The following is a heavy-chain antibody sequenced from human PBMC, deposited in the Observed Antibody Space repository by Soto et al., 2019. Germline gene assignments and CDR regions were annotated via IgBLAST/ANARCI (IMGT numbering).Heavy chain of an antibody. D-gene: IGHD2-15*01. J-gene: IGHJ3*02. CDR1: GFTFSTHS. V-gene: IGHV3-21*01. CDR3: ARDVSYCSGGSCYATYAFDI. Sequence: EVQLVESGGGLVKPGGSLRLSCAASGFTFSTHSMNWVRQAPGKGLEWVSSISSGSSYIYYAVSVKGRFTISRDNAKNSLYLQMNSLRVEDRAVYYCARDVSYCSGGSCYATYAFDIWGQGTMVTVSS. CDR2: ISSGSSYI.